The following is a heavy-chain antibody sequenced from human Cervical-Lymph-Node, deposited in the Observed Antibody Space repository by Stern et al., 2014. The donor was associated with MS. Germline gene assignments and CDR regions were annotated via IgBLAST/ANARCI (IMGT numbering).Heavy chain of an antibody. V-gene: IGHV5-51*01. CDR3: ARREGYYYGMDV. CDR1: GYNFPNYW. Sequence: VQLVQSGAEVKKPGESLKISCKSSGYNFPNYWIGWVRQMPGKGLEWMGTIYPADSDTSYSPSFQGQVTISADKSISTAYLQWSSLKASDTAMYYCARREGYYYGMDVWGQGTSVTVSS. CDR2: IYPADSDT. J-gene: IGHJ6*02.